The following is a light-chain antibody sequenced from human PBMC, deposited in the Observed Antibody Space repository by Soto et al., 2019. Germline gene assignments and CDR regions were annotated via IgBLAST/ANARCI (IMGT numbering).Light chain of an antibody. CDR2: GES. CDR3: QKYGSSGS. J-gene: IGKJ1*01. Sequence: EIVLTQSPGTLSLSPGETATLSCRASQSVSNNYLAWYQQKPGQAPRLLNYGESDRATVIPDRFSGSGSGTDFSFAISRLEPEDFAVYYCQKYGSSGSFGQGTKGEIK. CDR1: QSVSNNY. V-gene: IGKV3-20*01.